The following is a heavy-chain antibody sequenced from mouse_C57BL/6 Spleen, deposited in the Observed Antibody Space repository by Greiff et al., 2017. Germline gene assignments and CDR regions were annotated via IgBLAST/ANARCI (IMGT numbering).Heavy chain of an antibody. CDR3: ARGGYYGSSSWYFDV. CDR2: IDPEDGET. CDR1: GFNIKDYY. D-gene: IGHD1-1*01. Sequence: EVQLQQSGAELVKPGASVKLSCTASGFNIKDYYMHWVKQRTEQGLEWIGRIDPEDGETKYAKKFQGKATITADTSSNTAYLQLSSLTSEDTAVYYCARGGYYGSSSWYFDVWGTGTTVTVSS. V-gene: IGHV14-2*01. J-gene: IGHJ1*03.